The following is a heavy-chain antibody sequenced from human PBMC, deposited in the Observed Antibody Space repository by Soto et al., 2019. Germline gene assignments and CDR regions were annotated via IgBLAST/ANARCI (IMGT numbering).Heavy chain of an antibody. Sequence: ASVKVSCKASGYAFTGYYMHWVRQAPGQGLEWMGWINPNSGGTNYAQKFQGWVTMTRDTSISTAYMELSRLRSDDTAVYYCARGGYSSSWYDAFDIWGQGTMVTVS. CDR1: GYAFTGYY. J-gene: IGHJ3*02. CDR2: INPNSGGT. D-gene: IGHD6-13*01. CDR3: ARGGYSSSWYDAFDI. V-gene: IGHV1-2*04.